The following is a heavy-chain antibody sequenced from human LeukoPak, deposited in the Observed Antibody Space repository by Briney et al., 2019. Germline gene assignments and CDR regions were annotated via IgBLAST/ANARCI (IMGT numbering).Heavy chain of an antibody. Sequence: SETLSLTCTVSGGSISSSSYYWGWIRQPPGKGLEWIGSIYYSGSTNYNPSLKSRVTISVDTSKNQFSLKLSSVTAADTAVYYCARTTVADAFDIWGQGTMVTVSS. D-gene: IGHD1-1*01. CDR1: GGSISSSSYY. V-gene: IGHV4-39*07. CDR3: ARTTVADAFDI. CDR2: IYYSGST. J-gene: IGHJ3*02.